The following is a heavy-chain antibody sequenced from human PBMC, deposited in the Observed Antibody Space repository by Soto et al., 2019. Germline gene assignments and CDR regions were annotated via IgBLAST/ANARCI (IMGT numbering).Heavy chain of an antibody. CDR1: GFTFSNAW. D-gene: IGHD2-2*01. Sequence: EVQLVESGGGLVKPGGSLRLSCAASGFTFSNAWMNWVRQAPGKGLEWVGRIKSKTDGGTTDYAAPVKGRFTISRDDSKNTLYLQMNSLKTEDTAVYYCTTDRFDCISTSCYVVYWGQGTLVTVSS. J-gene: IGHJ4*02. V-gene: IGHV3-15*07. CDR3: TTDRFDCISTSCYVVY. CDR2: IKSKTDGGTT.